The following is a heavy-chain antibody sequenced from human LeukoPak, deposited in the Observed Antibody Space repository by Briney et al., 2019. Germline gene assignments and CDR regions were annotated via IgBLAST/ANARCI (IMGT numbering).Heavy chain of an antibody. J-gene: IGHJ4*02. CDR3: ARDHWNEPFDY. Sequence: PGGSLRLSCAASGFTFSSYSMNWVRQAPGKGPEWVSSISSSSSYIYYADSVKGRFTISRDNAKNSLYLQMNSLRAEDTAVYYCARDHWNEPFDYWGQGTLVTVSS. CDR2: ISSSSSYI. V-gene: IGHV3-21*01. D-gene: IGHD1-1*01. CDR1: GFTFSSYS.